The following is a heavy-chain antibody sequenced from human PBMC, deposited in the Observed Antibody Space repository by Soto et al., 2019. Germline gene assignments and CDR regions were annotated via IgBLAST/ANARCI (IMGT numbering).Heavy chain of an antibody. CDR2: ITASDGRT. J-gene: IGHJ5*01. CDR1: GFTFSSYA. V-gene: IGHV3-23*01. Sequence: EVHLLESGGGLVQPGGHLRLSCTASGFTFSSYAMTWVRQAPGRGLEGVSGITASDGRTYYADSVKGRFTVSRDNSKSTLYLQMNSLRAEDTAVYYCAKDTRQASYVRWFDSWGQGTLVTVSS. CDR3: AKDTRQASYVRWFDS. D-gene: IGHD3-16*01.